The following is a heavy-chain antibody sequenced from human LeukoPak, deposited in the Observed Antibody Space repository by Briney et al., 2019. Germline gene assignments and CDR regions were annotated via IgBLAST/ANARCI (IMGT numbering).Heavy chain of an antibody. CDR2: IYYSGST. V-gene: IGHV4-59*01. CDR1: GGSISSYY. CDR3: ARAPPYYDFWSGSFSYYYYMDV. Sequence: SSETLSLTCTVSGGSISSYYWSWIRQPPGKGLEWIGYIYYSGSTNYNPSLKSRVTISVDTSKNQFSLKLSSVTAADTAVYYCARAPPYYDFWSGSFSYYYYMDVWGKGTTVTVSS. D-gene: IGHD3-3*01. J-gene: IGHJ6*03.